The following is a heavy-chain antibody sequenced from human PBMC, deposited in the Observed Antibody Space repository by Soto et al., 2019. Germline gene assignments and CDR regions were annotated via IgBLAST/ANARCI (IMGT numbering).Heavy chain of an antibody. D-gene: IGHD5-12*01. CDR1: GGSVSSGGYF. CDR3: AREKGYISGPKNFDS. V-gene: IGHV4-30-4*01. J-gene: IGHJ4*02. CDR2: IYDSGSS. Sequence: NPSETLSLTCTVSGGSVSSGGYFWSWIRQPPGKGLEWIGYIYDSGSSYYNPPLKSRVTMSVDTSKNQFSLKLRPVTAADTAMYYCAREKGYISGPKNFDSWGQGTLVTVSS.